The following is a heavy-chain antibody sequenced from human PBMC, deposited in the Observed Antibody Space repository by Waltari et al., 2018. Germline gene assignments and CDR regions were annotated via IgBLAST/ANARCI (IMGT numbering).Heavy chain of an antibody. CDR3: AFPGGYDSSGYVSYFDY. J-gene: IGHJ4*02. CDR1: GGSISSYY. Sequence: QVQLQESGPGLVKPSETLSLTCTVSGGSISSYYWSWLRQPPGKGLEWIGYIYYSGSTNYNPSLKSRVTISVDTSKNQFSLKLSSVTAADTAVYYCAFPGGYDSSGYVSYFDYWGQGTLVTVSS. CDR2: IYYSGST. D-gene: IGHD3-22*01. V-gene: IGHV4-59*01.